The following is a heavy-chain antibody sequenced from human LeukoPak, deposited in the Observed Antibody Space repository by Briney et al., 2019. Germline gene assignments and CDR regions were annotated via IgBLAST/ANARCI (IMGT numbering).Heavy chain of an antibody. CDR1: GGSINSY. CDR3: ARVLAAAGNNWFDP. D-gene: IGHD6-13*01. V-gene: IGHV4-4*07. Sequence: SETLSLTCIVSGGSINSYWSWIWQPAGKGLEWIGRISGSGTITYNPALQSRLTISIDTSKNQFSLKLSSVTAADTAVYYCARVLAAAGNNWFDPWGQGTLVTVSS. CDR2: ISGSGTI. J-gene: IGHJ5*02.